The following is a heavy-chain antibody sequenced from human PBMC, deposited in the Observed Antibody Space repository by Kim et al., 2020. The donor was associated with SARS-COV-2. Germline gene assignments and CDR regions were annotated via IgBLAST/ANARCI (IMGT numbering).Heavy chain of an antibody. J-gene: IGHJ4*02. Sequence: VKGRFTISRENGKNSLYLQMMRLRDEDTAVYYCARNLGCSGGTCYRAHDYWGQGTLVTVSS. V-gene: IGHV3-48*02. D-gene: IGHD2-15*01. CDR3: ARNLGCSGGTCYRAHDY.